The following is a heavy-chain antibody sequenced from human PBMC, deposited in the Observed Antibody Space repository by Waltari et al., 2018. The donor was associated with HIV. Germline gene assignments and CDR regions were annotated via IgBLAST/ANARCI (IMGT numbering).Heavy chain of an antibody. D-gene: IGHD1-26*01. J-gene: IGHJ4*02. CDR1: GYTFTSYN. CDR3: ARVRRPSWSYYLSY. CDR2: RNPNTGDT. V-gene: IGHV1-8*01. Sequence: QVQLVQSGAEVKKPGASVKVSCKASGYTFTSYNIYWVRQAPGQGLEWMGWRNPNTGDTAYARKFQGRVTMTRNTSMSTAYMELSSLRSEDTAVYYCARVRRPSWSYYLSYWGQGTVVTVSS.